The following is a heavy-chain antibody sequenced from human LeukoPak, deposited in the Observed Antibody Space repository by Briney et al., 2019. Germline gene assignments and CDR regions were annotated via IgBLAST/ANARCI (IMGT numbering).Heavy chain of an antibody. CDR2: ISGSGGST. J-gene: IGHJ4*02. CDR1: GFTFSSYA. V-gene: IGHV3-23*01. CDR3: AKDGMATISYYFDY. D-gene: IGHD5-24*01. Sequence: GGSLRLSCAASGFTFSSYAMSWVRQAPGKGLEWVSAISGSGGSTYYADSVKGRFTISRDNSKNTLYLQLNSLGAEDTAVYYCAKDGMATISYYFDYWGQGTLVTVSS.